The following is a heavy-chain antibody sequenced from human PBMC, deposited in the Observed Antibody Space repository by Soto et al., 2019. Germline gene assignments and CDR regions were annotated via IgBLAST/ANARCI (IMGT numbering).Heavy chain of an antibody. V-gene: IGHV4-39*01. D-gene: IGHD2-21*01. CDR3: ALYSSYYSGMDV. CDR2: IYYSGST. CDR1: GGSISSSSYY. Sequence: QLQLQESGPGLVKPSETLSLTCTVSGGSISSSSYYWGWIRQPPGKGLEWIGSIYYSGSTYYNPSLKRRVTVSGDTSKNQLSLKLSSVTAADTAVYYCALYSSYYSGMDVWGQGTTVTVSS. J-gene: IGHJ6*02.